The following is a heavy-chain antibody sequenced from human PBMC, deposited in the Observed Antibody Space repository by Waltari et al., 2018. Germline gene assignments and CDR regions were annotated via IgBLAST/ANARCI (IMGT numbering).Heavy chain of an antibody. CDR2: IKDDGSEK. Sequence: LVYSGGGLAQPGGSLRIACSASGFDFKAFWMTWVRQAPGRELQWVASIKDDGSEKFYVDSVRGRFTISRDNARQSVFLQMDFLSVEDTATYYCQEGHYSDRWGQGTLVTVSS. V-gene: IGHV3-7*01. J-gene: IGHJ4*01. D-gene: IGHD2-21*01. CDR3: QEGHYSDR. CDR1: GFDFKAFW.